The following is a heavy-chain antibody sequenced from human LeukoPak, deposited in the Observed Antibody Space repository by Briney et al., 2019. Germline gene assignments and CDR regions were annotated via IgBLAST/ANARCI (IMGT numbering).Heavy chain of an antibody. J-gene: IGHJ4*02. CDR2: ILFDGMTK. CDR1: GFTFNKHA. CDR3: AREPPYTGHCDITTCDVSRFDL. V-gene: IGHV3-30*04. Sequence: GGSLRLSCAASGFTFNKHAMHWVRQAPGKGLQWVALILFDGMTKYYADSVRGRFTLSRDNSKNTLFLEMNTLRGDDAAVYYCAREPPYTGHCDITTCDVSRFDLWGQGTLVTVSS. D-gene: IGHD2-2*01.